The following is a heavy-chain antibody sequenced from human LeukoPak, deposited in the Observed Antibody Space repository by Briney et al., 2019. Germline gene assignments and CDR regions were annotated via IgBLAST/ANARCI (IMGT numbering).Heavy chain of an antibody. J-gene: IGHJ6*02. CDR1: GFTFSSYS. Sequence: QPGGSLRLSCAASGFTFSSYSMTWVRQAPGKGLEWVSYISSSSSTIYYADSVKGRFTISRDNAKNSLDLQMNSLRAEDTAVYYCARDHCSSTSCYNNYYYGMDVWGQGTTVTVSS. V-gene: IGHV3-48*01. CDR2: ISSSSSTI. CDR3: ARDHCSSTSCYNNYYYGMDV. D-gene: IGHD2-2*02.